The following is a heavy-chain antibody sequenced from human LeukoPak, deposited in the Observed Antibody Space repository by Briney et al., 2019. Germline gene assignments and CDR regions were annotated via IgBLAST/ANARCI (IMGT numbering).Heavy chain of an antibody. CDR1: GGSISSSNW. CDR2: IYHSGST. CDR3: ARGIEARGVDY. V-gene: IGHV4-4*02. D-gene: IGHD2-15*01. Sequence: SETLSLTCAVSGGSISSSNWWSWIRQPPGKGLEWIGEIYHSGSTNYNPSLKSRATISVDTSKNQFSLKLSSVTAADTAVYYCARGIEARGVDYWGQGTLVTVSS. J-gene: IGHJ4*02.